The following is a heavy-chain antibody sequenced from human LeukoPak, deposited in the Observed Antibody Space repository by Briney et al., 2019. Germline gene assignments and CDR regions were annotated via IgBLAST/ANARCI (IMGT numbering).Heavy chain of an antibody. CDR3: ARDGKSGSGYYHYYYYYYMDV. D-gene: IGHD3-22*01. CDR1: GYTFTSYG. CDR2: ISAYNGNT. V-gene: IGHV1-18*01. J-gene: IGHJ6*03. Sequence: ASVKVSCKASGYTFTSYGISWVRQAPGQGLEWMGWISAYNGNTNYAQKLQGRVTMTTDTSTSTAYMELRSLRSDDTAVYYCARDGKSGSGYYHYYYYYYMDVWGKGTTVTVSS.